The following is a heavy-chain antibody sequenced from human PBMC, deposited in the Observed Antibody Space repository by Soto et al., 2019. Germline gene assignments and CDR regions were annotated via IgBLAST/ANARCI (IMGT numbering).Heavy chain of an antibody. D-gene: IGHD1-7*01. CDR1: GGSISSGNYY. Sequence: SETLSLTCTVSGGSISSGNYYWSWIRQPPGKGLEWIGFMSYSGSTSYNASLKSRVTISVDMSKSQFSLNLSFVTAADTAVYYCATMGTPATGLYYFDNWGQGTLVTVSS. CDR2: MSYSGST. J-gene: IGHJ4*02. CDR3: ATMGTPATGLYYFDN. V-gene: IGHV4-30-4*01.